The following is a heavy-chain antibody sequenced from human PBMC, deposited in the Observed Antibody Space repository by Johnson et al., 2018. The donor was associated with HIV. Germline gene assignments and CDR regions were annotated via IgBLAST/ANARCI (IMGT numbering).Heavy chain of an antibody. V-gene: IGHV3-30*04. Sequence: QVQLVESGGGVVQPGRSLRLSCAASGFTFSSYAMNWVRQAPGKGLEWVALMSYDGSNKFYADSLKGRFTVSRDISKNSLYLQMNSLRAEDTAVYYCARDQHDSYGGWWYGAFDIWGQGTRVTVSS. CDR2: MSYDGSNK. CDR1: GFTFSSYA. J-gene: IGHJ3*02. D-gene: IGHD5-18*01. CDR3: ARDQHDSYGGWWYGAFDI.